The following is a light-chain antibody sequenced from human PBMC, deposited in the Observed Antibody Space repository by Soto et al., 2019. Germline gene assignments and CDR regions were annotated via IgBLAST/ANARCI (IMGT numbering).Light chain of an antibody. CDR2: EVS. J-gene: IGLJ1*01. Sequence: QSALTQPASVSGSPGQSITISCTGTSSDVGGYNYVSWYQQHPGKAPKLMIYEVSNRPSGVSNRFSGSKSGNTASLTISGLQAEDEADHYCSSFTSSRTDVFGTRTKLTV. CDR1: SSDVGGYNY. CDR3: SSFTSSRTDV. V-gene: IGLV2-14*01.